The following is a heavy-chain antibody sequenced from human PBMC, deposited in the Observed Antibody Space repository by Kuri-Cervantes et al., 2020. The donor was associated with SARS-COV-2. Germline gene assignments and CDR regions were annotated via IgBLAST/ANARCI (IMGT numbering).Heavy chain of an antibody. CDR3: ANLQWLLIDDAFDI. D-gene: IGHD3-22*01. V-gene: IGHV3-23*01. CDR2: ISGSGGST. CDR1: GFTFSSYA. J-gene: IGHJ3*02. Sequence: GESLKISCEASGFTFSSYAMSWVRQAPGKGLEWVSAISGSGGSTYYADSVKGRFTISRDNSKNTLYLQMNSLRAEDTAVYYCANLQWLLIDDAFDIWGQGTMVTVSS.